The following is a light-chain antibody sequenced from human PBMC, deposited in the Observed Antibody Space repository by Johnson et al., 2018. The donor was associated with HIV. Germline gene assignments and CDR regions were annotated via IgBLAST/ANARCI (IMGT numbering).Light chain of an antibody. Sequence: QSVLTQSPSVSAAPGQKVTISCSGSGSNIGNNYVSWYQQLPGSAPKLLIYENNKRPSGIPDRFSGSKSGTSATLGITGLQTGDEADYYCGTWDSSLNAYVFGAATKVAVL. V-gene: IGLV1-51*02. CDR1: GSNIGNNY. CDR3: GTWDSSLNAYV. CDR2: ENN. J-gene: IGLJ1*01.